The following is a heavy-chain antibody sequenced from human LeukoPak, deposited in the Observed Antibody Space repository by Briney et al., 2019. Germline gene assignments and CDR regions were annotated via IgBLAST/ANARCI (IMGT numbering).Heavy chain of an antibody. Sequence: ASVKVSCKASGGTFSSYAISWVRQAPGQGLEWMGGIIPIFGTANYAQKFQGRVTITADESTSTAYMGLSSLRSEDTAVYYCASFPISYYYGMDVWGQGTTVTVSS. V-gene: IGHV1-69*13. D-gene: IGHD5-12*01. J-gene: IGHJ6*02. CDR1: GGTFSSYA. CDR2: IIPIFGTA. CDR3: ASFPISYYYGMDV.